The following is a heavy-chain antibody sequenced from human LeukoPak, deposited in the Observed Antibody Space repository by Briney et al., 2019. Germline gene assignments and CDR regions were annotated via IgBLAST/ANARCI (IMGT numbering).Heavy chain of an antibody. CDR3: AREWGLIAVAGGPGY. J-gene: IGHJ4*02. Sequence: PGGSLRLSCVASGFTFSKYGMHWVRQAPGKGLEWLAIIWYDGHNKYYADSVKGRFTISRDNSKNTLFLEMTDLRAEDTAAYYCAREWGLIAVAGGPGYWGQGALVTVSS. CDR2: IWYDGHNK. V-gene: IGHV3-33*01. D-gene: IGHD6-19*01. CDR1: GFTFSKYG.